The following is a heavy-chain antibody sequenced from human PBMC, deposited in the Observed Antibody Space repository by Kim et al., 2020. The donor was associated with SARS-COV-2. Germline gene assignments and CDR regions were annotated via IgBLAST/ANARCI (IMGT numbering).Heavy chain of an antibody. D-gene: IGHD3-22*01. Sequence: GGSLRLSCAASGFTFGDYAMHWVRQAPGKGLEWVSGISWNSGSIGYADSVKGRFTISRDNAKNSLYLQMNSLRAEDTAVYYCARDTRGNYYDSSGYYSFPDYGMDVWGQGTTVTVSS. CDR1: GFTFGDYA. CDR3: ARDTRGNYYDSSGYYSFPDYGMDV. V-gene: IGHV3-9*01. J-gene: IGHJ6*02. CDR2: ISWNSGSI.